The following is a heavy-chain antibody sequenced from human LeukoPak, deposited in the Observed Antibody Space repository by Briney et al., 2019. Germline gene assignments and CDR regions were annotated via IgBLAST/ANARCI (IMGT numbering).Heavy chain of an antibody. CDR2: ISGSGVST. CDR3: AKGPLTEVAGTTWDY. J-gene: IGHJ4*02. V-gene: IGHV3-23*01. Sequence: GQSLRLSCVASGFIFSSCAMSWVRQAPGKGLEWVSAISGSGVSTYFADSVKGRFTISRDNSKNTLYLQMNSLRGEDTAVYYCAKGPLTEVAGTTWDYWGQGTPVTVSS. CDR1: GFIFSSCA. D-gene: IGHD6-19*01.